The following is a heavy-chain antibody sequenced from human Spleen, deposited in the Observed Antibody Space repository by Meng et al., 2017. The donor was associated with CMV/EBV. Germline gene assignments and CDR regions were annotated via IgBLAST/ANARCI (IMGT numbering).Heavy chain of an antibody. J-gene: IGHJ4*02. CDR1: GGSVTTYY. Sequence: SETLSLTCTVSGGSVTTYYGSWIRQPPGKGLEWIGYISYTGDTYYTPSLRSRVIISEDTSKNQFSLNLSSVTAADTAVYYCARGTYDFWSGYYSSIDYWGQGMLVTVSS. V-gene: IGHV4-59*08. D-gene: IGHD3-3*01. CDR3: ARGTYDFWSGYYSSIDY. CDR2: ISYTGDT.